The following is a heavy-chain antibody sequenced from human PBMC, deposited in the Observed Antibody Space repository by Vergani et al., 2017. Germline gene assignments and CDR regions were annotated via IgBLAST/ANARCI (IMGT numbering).Heavy chain of an antibody. Sequence: QVQLQESGPGLVKPSQTLSLTCTFSGGSISSGSYYWTWIRQPAGKGLEWIGRIYTPGSTNYNPSIKSRVTISIDTPKNQFSLKLSSVTAADTAVYYCAGDYYGSGGTGLSRGVNWFDPWGQGTLLTVSS. V-gene: IGHV4-61*02. CDR1: GGSISSGSYY. D-gene: IGHD3-10*01. J-gene: IGHJ5*02. CDR2: IYTPGST. CDR3: AGDYYGSGGTGLSRGVNWFDP.